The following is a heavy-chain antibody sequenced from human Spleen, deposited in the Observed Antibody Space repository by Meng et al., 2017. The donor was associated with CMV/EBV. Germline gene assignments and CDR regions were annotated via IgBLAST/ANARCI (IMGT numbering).Heavy chain of an antibody. CDR1: GFTVSSNY. CDR3: ASEDV. V-gene: IGHV3-66*02. Sequence: ETLSLTCAASGFTVSSNYMSWVRQAPGKGLEWVSVIYSGGSTYYADSVKGRFTISRDNSKNTLYLQMNSLTADDTAVYYCASEDVWGQGTTVTVSS. CDR2: IYSGGST. J-gene: IGHJ6*02.